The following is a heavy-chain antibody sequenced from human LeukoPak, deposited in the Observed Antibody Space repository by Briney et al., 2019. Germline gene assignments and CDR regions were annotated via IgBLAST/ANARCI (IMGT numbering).Heavy chain of an antibody. CDR2: ISYDGSNK. D-gene: IGHD5-18*01. CDR1: GFTVSAYA. J-gene: IGHJ4*02. CDR3: ARDGTAMAFDY. V-gene: IGHV3-30-3*01. Sequence: GGSLRLSCAASGFTVSAYAMAWVRQAPGKGLEWVAVISYDGSNKYYADSVKGRFTISRDNSKNTLYLQMNSLRAEDTAVYYCARDGTAMAFDYWGQGTLVTVSS.